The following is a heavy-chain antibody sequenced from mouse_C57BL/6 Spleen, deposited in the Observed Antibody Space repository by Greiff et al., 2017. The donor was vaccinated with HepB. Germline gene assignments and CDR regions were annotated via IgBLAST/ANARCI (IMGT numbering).Heavy chain of an antibody. J-gene: IGHJ4*01. CDR3: ARVAITTAMDY. CDR1: GFTFSDYY. V-gene: IGHV5-16*01. D-gene: IGHD2-4*01. Sequence: EVKVVESEGGLVQPGSSMKLSCTASGFTFSDYYLAWVRQVPEKGLEWVANINYDGSSTYYLDSLKSRFIISSDNAKNILYLQMSSLKSEDTATYYCARVAITTAMDYWGQGTSVTVSS. CDR2: INYDGSST.